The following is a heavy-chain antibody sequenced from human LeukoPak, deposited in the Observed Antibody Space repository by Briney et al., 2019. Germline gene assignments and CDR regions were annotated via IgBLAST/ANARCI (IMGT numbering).Heavy chain of an antibody. CDR1: GYTFTSYA. CDR2: INTNTGNP. V-gene: IGHV7-4-1*02. CDR3: ARNEGRWYSSSWYDFWSY. Sequence: GASVKVSCKASGYTFTSYAMNWVRQAPGQGLEWMGWINTNTGNPTYAQGFTGRFVFSLDTSVSTAYLQISSLKAEDTAVYYCARNEGRWYSSSWYDFWSYWGQGTLVTVSS. J-gene: IGHJ4*02. D-gene: IGHD6-13*01.